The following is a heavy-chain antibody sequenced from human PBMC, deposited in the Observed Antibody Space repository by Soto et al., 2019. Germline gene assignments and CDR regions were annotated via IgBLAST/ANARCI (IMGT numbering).Heavy chain of an antibody. V-gene: IGHV1-69*02. CDR2: VAPIFDFS. CDR1: GGTFDSYS. J-gene: IGHJ3*01. Sequence: QVQLVQSGAEVKKPGSSLRVSCRASGGTFDSYSISWVRQAPGQGLEWLGKVAPIFDFSRYAPKFQGRVTITAYKAAIIAYMDLSGLTSEDTAVDYCATGALGGRQQLVRDAFDFWGQGTKVTVSS. CDR3: ATGALGGRQQLVRDAFDF. D-gene: IGHD3-16*01.